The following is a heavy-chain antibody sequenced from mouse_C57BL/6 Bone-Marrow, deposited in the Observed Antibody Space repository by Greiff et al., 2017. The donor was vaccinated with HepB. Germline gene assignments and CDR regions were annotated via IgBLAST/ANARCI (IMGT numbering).Heavy chain of an antibody. V-gene: IGHV1-59*01. CDR2: IDPSDSYT. CDR1: GYTFTSYW. CDR3: ARWPDY. J-gene: IGHJ2*01. Sequence: QVQLKQPGAELVRPGTSVKLSCKASGYTFTSYWMHWVKQRPGQGLEWIGVIDPSDSYTNYNQKFKGKATLTVDTSSSTAYMQLSSLTSEDSAVYYCARWPDYWGQGTTLTVSS.